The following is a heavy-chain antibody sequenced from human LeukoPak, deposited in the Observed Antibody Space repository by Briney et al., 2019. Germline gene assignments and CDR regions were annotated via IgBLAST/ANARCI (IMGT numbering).Heavy chain of an antibody. V-gene: IGHV4-59*01. CDR2: IYYSGST. Sequence: PSETLSLTCTVSGGSISSYYWSWIRQPPGKGLEWIGYIYYSGSTNYNPSLKSRVTISVDTSKNQFSLKLSSVTAADTAVYYCAIPTLRFFACLLSTPLTYGRDVWGKGPTVTVSS. CDR3: AIPTLRFFACLLSTPLTYGRDV. CDR1: GGSISSYY. J-gene: IGHJ6*04. D-gene: IGHD3-9*01.